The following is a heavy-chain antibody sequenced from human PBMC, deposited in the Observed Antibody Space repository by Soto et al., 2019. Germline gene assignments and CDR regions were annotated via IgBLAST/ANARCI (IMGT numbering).Heavy chain of an antibody. Sequence: GGSLRLSCAASGFTFSVQRMSWVRQAPGKGLEWVATINQDVSERYYVDSVKGRFSISRDNAKNSLYLQMNSLRAEDTAVYYCTTEEWYYFPSWGQGTLVTVSS. J-gene: IGHJ4*02. D-gene: IGHD3-3*01. CDR1: GFTFSVQR. V-gene: IGHV3-7*03. CDR3: TTEEWYYFPS. CDR2: INQDVSER.